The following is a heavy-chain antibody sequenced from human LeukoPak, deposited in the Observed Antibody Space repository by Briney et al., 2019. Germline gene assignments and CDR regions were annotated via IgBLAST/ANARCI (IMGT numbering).Heavy chain of an antibody. CDR3: AKDPVSSYYGSGTGGYFYYYMDV. CDR2: ISYDGSHK. D-gene: IGHD3-10*01. V-gene: IGHV3-30*18. Sequence: PGRSLRLSCAASGFIFSTYGMHWVRQAPGKGLEWVVVISYDGSHKYYADSVKGRFTISRDNSKNTLYLQMNSLRAEDTAVYYCAKDPVSSYYGSGTGGYFYYYMDVWGKGTTVTVSS. CDR1: GFIFSTYG. J-gene: IGHJ6*03.